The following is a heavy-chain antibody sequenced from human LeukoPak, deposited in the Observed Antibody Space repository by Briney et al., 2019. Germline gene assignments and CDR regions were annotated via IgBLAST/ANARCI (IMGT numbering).Heavy chain of an antibody. V-gene: IGHV3-30*02. CDR2: IRYDGSNK. Sequence: GGSLRLSCAASGFTFSSYGMHWVRQAPGKGLEWVAFIRYDGSNKYYADSVKGRFTISRDNSKNTLYLQMNSLRAEDTAVYYCAKDPSMTTVTTPFDYWGQGTLVTVSS. J-gene: IGHJ4*02. D-gene: IGHD4-17*01. CDR3: AKDPSMTTVTTPFDY. CDR1: GFTFSSYG.